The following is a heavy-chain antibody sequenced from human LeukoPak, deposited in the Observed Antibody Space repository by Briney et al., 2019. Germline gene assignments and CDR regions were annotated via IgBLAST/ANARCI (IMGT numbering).Heavy chain of an antibody. CDR2: ISGSGDST. CDR3: AKDLRAMVTGFDY. Sequence: GGSLRLSCAASGFTFSSYGMSWVRQAPGKGLEWVSAISGSGDSTYYADSAKGRFTISRDNSKNTLYLQMNSLRAEDTAVYYCAKDLRAMVTGFDYWGQGTLVTVSS. D-gene: IGHD5-18*01. CDR1: GFTFSSYG. V-gene: IGHV3-23*01. J-gene: IGHJ4*02.